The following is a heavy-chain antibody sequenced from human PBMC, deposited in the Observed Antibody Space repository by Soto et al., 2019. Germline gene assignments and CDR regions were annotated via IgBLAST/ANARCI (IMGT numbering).Heavy chain of an antibody. CDR1: GGSISSYY. D-gene: IGHD2-2*01. CDR3: ARDSVIVVVPAAIGPYWFDP. V-gene: IGHV4-4*07. J-gene: IGHJ5*02. Sequence: PSETLSLTCTVSGGSISSYYCSWIRQPAGKGLEWIGRIYTSGSTNYNPSLKSRVTMSVDTSKNQFSLKLSSVTAADTAVYYCARDSVIVVVPAAIGPYWFDPWGQGTLVTV. CDR2: IYTSGST.